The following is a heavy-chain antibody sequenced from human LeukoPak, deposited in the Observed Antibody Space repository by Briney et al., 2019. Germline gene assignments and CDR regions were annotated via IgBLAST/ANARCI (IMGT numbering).Heavy chain of an antibody. CDR3: ARERYGDHENWFDP. D-gene: IGHD4-17*01. Sequence: GGSLRLSCAASGFTFSSYSMNWVRQAPGKGLEWVSSISSSSSYIYYADSVKGRFTISRDNAKNSLYLQMNSLRAEDTAVYYCARERYGDHENWFDPWGQGTLVTVSS. V-gene: IGHV3-21*01. CDR2: ISSSSSYI. CDR1: GFTFSSYS. J-gene: IGHJ5*02.